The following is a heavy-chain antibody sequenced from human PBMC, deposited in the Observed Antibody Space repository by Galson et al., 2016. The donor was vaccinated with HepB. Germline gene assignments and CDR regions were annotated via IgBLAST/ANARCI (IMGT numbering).Heavy chain of an antibody. CDR3: CRGSPRDAFNFDPNHFDH. V-gene: IGHV4-34*01. CDR1: GGSFNSYS. CDR2: INHRGSP. D-gene: IGHD5-24*01. J-gene: IGHJ4*02. Sequence: SETLSLTCAVSGGSFNSYSWAWIRQPPGKGLEWIGEINHRGSPNYNPSLRSRVTMSVDASKNHFSLKLTSVTAADTAVYFCCRGSPRDAFNFDPNHFDHWGQGTLVTVSS.